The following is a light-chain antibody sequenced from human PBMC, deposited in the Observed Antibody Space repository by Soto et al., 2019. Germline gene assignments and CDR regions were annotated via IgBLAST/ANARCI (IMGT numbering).Light chain of an antibody. CDR1: QSVSSSY. CDR2: GAS. J-gene: IGKJ4*01. Sequence: EIVLTQSPGTLSLSPGERATLSCRASQSVSSSYLAWYQQKPGQAPRLLIYGASSRATGIPDRFSGSGSGTDFTLTISRLEPDDFAVYYCRQYSSSPTFGGGTKVEIK. V-gene: IGKV3-20*01. CDR3: RQYSSSPT.